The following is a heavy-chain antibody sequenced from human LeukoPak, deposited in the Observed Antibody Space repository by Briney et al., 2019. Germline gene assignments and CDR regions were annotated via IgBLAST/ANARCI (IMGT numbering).Heavy chain of an antibody. V-gene: IGHV4-34*01. Sequence: SSETLSLTCAVYGGSFSGYYWSWIRQPPGKGLEWIGEINHSGSTNYNPSLKSRVTISVDTSNNQFSLKLSSVPAADTAVYYCARTRPDIVVVPAAISQRGYYYYYYYMDVWGKGTTVTVSS. CDR2: INHSGST. CDR1: GGSFSGYY. CDR3: ARTRPDIVVVPAAISQRGYYYYYYYMDV. J-gene: IGHJ6*03. D-gene: IGHD2-2*02.